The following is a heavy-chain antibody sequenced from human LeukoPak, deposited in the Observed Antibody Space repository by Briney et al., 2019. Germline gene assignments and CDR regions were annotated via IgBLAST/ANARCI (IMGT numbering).Heavy chain of an antibody. J-gene: IGHJ4*02. Sequence: PGGSLRLSCAASGFTFSSYGMHWVRQAPGKGLEWVAVISYDGSNKYYADSVKGRFTISRDNSKNTLYLQMNSLRAEDTAVYYCARGLPGHTSALGYWAQGTLVTVSS. CDR3: ARGLPGHTSALGY. D-gene: IGHD6-19*01. V-gene: IGHV3-30*03. CDR2: ISYDGSNK. CDR1: GFTFSSYG.